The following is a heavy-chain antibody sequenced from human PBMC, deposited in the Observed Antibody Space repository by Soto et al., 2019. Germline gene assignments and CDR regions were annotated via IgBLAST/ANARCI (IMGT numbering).Heavy chain of an antibody. J-gene: IGHJ4*02. V-gene: IGHV1-69*12. CDR2: IIPIFGTA. Sequence: QVQLVQSGAEVKKPGSSVKVSCKASGGTFSSYAISWVRQAPGQGLEWMGGIIPIFGTANYAQKFQGRVTITADESTSTAYMELSSLRSEDTAVYYCARDRSKTYYYDGRGYTLDYWGQGTLVTVSS. CDR3: ARDRSKTYYYDGRGYTLDY. D-gene: IGHD3-22*01. CDR1: GGTFSSYA.